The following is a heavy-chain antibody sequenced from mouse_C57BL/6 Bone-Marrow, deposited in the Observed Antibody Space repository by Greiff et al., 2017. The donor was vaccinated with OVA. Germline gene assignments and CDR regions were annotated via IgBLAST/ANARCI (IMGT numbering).Heavy chain of an antibody. V-gene: IGHV1-55*01. CDR3: ARSFTSPYYFDY. J-gene: IGHJ2*01. CDR1: GYTFTSYW. D-gene: IGHD1-1*01. CDR2: IYPGSGGT. Sequence: QVQLQQPGAELVKPGASVKMSCKASGYTFTSYWITWVKQRPGQSLEWIGDIYPGSGGTNYNDKFKSKATLTVDTSSSTAYMQLSSLTSEDSAVYFCARSFTSPYYFDYWGQGTTLTVSS.